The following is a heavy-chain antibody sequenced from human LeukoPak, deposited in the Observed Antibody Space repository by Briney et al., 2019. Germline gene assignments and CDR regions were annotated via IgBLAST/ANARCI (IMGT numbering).Heavy chain of an antibody. CDR3: ASHRDYYDSSGWDYFDY. D-gene: IGHD3-22*01. V-gene: IGHV3-21*01. Sequence: GGSLRLSCAASGFTFSSYAMTWVRQAPGKGLEWVSSISSSSNYIYYADSLKVRFSISRDNARNSLFLQMNSLRAEDTAVYYCASHRDYYDSSGWDYFDYWGQGTLVTVSS. J-gene: IGHJ4*02. CDR1: GFTFSSYA. CDR2: ISSSSNYI.